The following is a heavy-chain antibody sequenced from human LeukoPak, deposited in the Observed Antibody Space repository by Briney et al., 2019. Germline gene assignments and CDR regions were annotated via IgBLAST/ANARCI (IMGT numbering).Heavy chain of an antibody. CDR3: ARVNTAMASHFDY. V-gene: IGHV4-59*01. Sequence: SETLSLTCTVSGGSISSYYWSWIRQPPGKGLEWIGYIYYSGSTNYNPSLKSRVTISVDTSKNQFSLKLSSVTAADTAVYYCARVNTAMASHFDYWGQGTLVTVSP. D-gene: IGHD5-18*01. CDR2: IYYSGST. J-gene: IGHJ4*02. CDR1: GGSISSYY.